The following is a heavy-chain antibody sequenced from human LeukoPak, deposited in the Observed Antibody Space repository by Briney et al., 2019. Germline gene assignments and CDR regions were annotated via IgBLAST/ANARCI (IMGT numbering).Heavy chain of an antibody. Sequence: PGRSLRLSCAASGFSFDDYAMHWVRRAPGKGLEWVSGISWNNGNIGYADSVKGRFSISRDNAKNSLYLQMDSLRAEDTALYYCAKGVSGCTTVGWIDYWGQGALVTVSS. D-gene: IGHD1-1*01. J-gene: IGHJ4*02. V-gene: IGHV3-9*01. CDR1: GFSFDDYA. CDR2: ISWNNGNI. CDR3: AKGVSGCTTVGWIDY.